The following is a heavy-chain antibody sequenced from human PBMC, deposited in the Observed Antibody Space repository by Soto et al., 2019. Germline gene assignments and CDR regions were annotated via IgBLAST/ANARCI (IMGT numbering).Heavy chain of an antibody. CDR1: GFTLSMSA. V-gene: IGHV3-23*01. Sequence: GGSLRFSCASSGFTLSMSAVNWVRQAPGKGLEWVSYISDSGDRTYYADSVKGRFTISRDRSKNTVSLQMDSLRAEDTAVYYCAKDRGIIVKAGDAFDVWGQGTKVTVSS. D-gene: IGHD3-16*02. CDR3: AKDRGIIVKAGDAFDV. J-gene: IGHJ3*01. CDR2: ISDSGDRT.